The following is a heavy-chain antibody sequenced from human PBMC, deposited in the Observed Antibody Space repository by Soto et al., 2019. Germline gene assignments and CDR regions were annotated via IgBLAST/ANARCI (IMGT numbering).Heavy chain of an antibody. CDR1: GFTFSSHD. CDR2: IDNSGTRT. Sequence: PGGSLRLSCAASGFTFSSHDMAWVRQAPGEGLEWVSGIDNSGTRTYYADSVKGRLTISRDNAENSLYLHVVSLRDEDTAVYYCAKGQWLAQDPFDYWGQGTLVTVS. CDR3: AKGQWLAQDPFDY. V-gene: IGHV3-23*05. D-gene: IGHD6-19*01. J-gene: IGHJ4*02.